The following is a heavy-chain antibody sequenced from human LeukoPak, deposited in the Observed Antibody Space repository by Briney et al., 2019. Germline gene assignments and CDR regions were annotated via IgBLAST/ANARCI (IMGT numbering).Heavy chain of an antibody. D-gene: IGHD4-11*01. Sequence: GGSLRLSCAASGFTFDDYGMSWVRQAPGKGLEWVSGINWNGGSTGYADSVKGRLTISRDNAKNSLYLQMNSLRAEDTALYYCARDFLRDYSSYVGWFDPWGQGTLVTVSS. J-gene: IGHJ5*02. V-gene: IGHV3-20*04. CDR1: GFTFDDYG. CDR3: ARDFLRDYSSYVGWFDP. CDR2: INWNGGST.